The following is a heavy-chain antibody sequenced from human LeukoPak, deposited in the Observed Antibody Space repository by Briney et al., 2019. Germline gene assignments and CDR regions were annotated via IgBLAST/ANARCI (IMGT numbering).Heavy chain of an antibody. CDR1: GGSISSSSYY. Sequence: SETLSLTCTVSGGSISSSSYYWGWIRQPPGKGLEWIGSLYYSGSTYYNPSLKSRVTISVDTSKNQFSLKLSSVTAADTAVYYCARSLTYYDYVWGSYQGYYYYGMDVWGQGTTVTVSS. D-gene: IGHD3-16*02. J-gene: IGHJ6*02. V-gene: IGHV4-39*07. CDR2: LYYSGST. CDR3: ARSLTYYDYVWGSYQGYYYYGMDV.